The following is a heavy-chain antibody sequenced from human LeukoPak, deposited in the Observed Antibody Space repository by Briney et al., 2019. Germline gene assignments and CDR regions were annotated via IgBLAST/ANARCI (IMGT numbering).Heavy chain of an antibody. CDR1: GFTFSSCA. CDR2: ISGSGAST. CDR3: AKAYYDSSGYYSFDY. D-gene: IGHD3-22*01. V-gene: IGHV3-23*01. Sequence: GGSLRLSCAASGFTFSSCAMSWVRQAPGKGLEWVSGISGSGASTYYADSVRGRFTISRENSKNTLYLQMNSLRAEDTAVYYCAKAYYDSSGYYSFDYWGQGTLVTVSS. J-gene: IGHJ4*02.